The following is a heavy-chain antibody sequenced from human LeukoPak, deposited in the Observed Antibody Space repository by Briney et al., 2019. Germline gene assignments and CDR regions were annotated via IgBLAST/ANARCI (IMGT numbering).Heavy chain of an antibody. CDR2: IYYNGNT. J-gene: IGHJ3*01. V-gene: IGHV4-39*07. CDR1: GGSIGSSAYH. CDR3: ARDVRYRGRDLVRTFDF. D-gene: IGHD2-21*01. Sequence: SETLSLTCTVSGGSIGSSAYHWGWIRQPPGKGLEWIGSIYYNGNTYYNPSLKSRVTMSLDTSKNQLSMRLNSVTAADTAVYYCARDVRYRGRDLVRTFDFWGQGTKVTVSS.